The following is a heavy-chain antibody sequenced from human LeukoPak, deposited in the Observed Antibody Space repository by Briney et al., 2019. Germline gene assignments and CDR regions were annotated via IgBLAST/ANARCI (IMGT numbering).Heavy chain of an antibody. J-gene: IGHJ4*02. V-gene: IGHV3-30*04. D-gene: IGHD6-13*01. CDR2: ISYDGSNK. Sequence: PGRSLRLSRAASGFTFSSYAMHWVRQAPGKGLEWVAVISYDGSNKYYADSVKGRFTISRDNSKNTLYLQMNSLRAEDTAVYYCARTEGIAAASRGFYYWGQGTLVTVSS. CDR1: GFTFSSYA. CDR3: ARTEGIAAASRGFYY.